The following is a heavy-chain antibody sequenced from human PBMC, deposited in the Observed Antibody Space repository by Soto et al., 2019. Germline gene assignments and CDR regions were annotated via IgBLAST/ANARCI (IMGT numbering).Heavy chain of an antibody. D-gene: IGHD6-19*01. V-gene: IGHV3-48*03. J-gene: IGHJ3*02. Sequence: EVQLVESGGGLVQPGGSLRLSCAASGFTFSSYEMNWVRQAPGKGLEWVSYISSSGSTKYYADSVKGRFTISRDNAKNSLYLQMNSLRAEDTAVYYCARKGIGVAGIAFDIWGQGTMVTVSS. CDR3: ARKGIGVAGIAFDI. CDR2: ISSSGSTK. CDR1: GFTFSSYE.